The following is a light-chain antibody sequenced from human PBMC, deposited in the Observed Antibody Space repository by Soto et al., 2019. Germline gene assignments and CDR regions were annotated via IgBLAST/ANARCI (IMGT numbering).Light chain of an antibody. CDR3: QQYNSYSRT. J-gene: IGKJ1*01. CDR2: VAS. V-gene: IGKV1-5*01. CDR1: QSIRIY. Sequence: IQMTQSPSSLSASVGDRVIITCRASQSIRIYLNWYQKKPGKAPKLLIYVASTLQSGVPSRFSGSGSGTEFTLTISSLQPDDFATYYCQQYNSYSRTFGQGTKVDIK.